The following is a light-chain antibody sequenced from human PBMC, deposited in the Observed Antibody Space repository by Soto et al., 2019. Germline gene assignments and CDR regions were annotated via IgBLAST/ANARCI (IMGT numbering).Light chain of an antibody. Sequence: QSALTQPGSVSGSPGQSITISCTGTNNDVGAYNYVSWYQQHPGKAPKTMIYDVSNRPSGVSNRFSGSKSGNTASLTISGLQADDEADYYCSSYTRSQTVVFGGGTKLTVL. CDR3: SSYTRSQTVV. J-gene: IGLJ2*01. CDR2: DVS. CDR1: NNDVGAYNY. V-gene: IGLV2-14*03.